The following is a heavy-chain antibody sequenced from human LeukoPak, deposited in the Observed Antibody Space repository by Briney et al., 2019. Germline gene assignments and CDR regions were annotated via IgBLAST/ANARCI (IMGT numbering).Heavy chain of an antibody. D-gene: IGHD2-15*01. CDR3: ARETWWRFDY. V-gene: IGHV3-7*01. Sequence: GGSLRLACSASGFTFIKHYMSWVRQAPGKGLECVAKIKPDGSEKYYMDSVEGRFTISRDNSKNALYLQLNSLRAEDTAVYYCARETWWRFDYWGQGSPVTVSS. CDR1: GFTFIKHY. CDR2: IKPDGSEK. J-gene: IGHJ4*02.